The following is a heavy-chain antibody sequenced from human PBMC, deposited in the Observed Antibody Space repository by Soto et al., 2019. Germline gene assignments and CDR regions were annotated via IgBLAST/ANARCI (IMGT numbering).Heavy chain of an antibody. CDR2: ISGSGGST. D-gene: IGHD4-17*01. CDR1: GFTFSTYA. Sequence: GSLRLSCAASGFTFSTYAMSWVRQAPGKGLEWVSGISGSGGSTYYADSVKGRFTISSDKSKNTLYLQMNSLRAEDTAVYYCAKDHRTTVTTPFYYYYGMDVWGQGTTVTVSS. V-gene: IGHV3-23*01. CDR3: AKDHRTTVTTPFYYYYGMDV. J-gene: IGHJ6*02.